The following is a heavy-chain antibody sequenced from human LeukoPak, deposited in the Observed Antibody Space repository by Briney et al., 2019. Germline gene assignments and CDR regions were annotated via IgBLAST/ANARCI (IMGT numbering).Heavy chain of an antibody. J-gene: IGHJ4*02. CDR2: MNPNSGNT. V-gene: IGHV1-8*01. CDR1: GYTFTSYD. Sequence: ASVKVSCKASGYTFTSYDINWVRQATGQGPEWMGWMNPNSGNTGYAQKFQGRVTMTRNTSISTAYMELSSLRSEDTAVYYCARASRLYLVAIRYWGQGTLVTVSS. CDR3: ARASRLYLVAIRY. D-gene: IGHD3-22*01.